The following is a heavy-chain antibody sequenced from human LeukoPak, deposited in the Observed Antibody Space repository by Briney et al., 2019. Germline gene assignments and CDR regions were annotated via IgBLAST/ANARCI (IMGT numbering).Heavy chain of an antibody. D-gene: IGHD3-10*01. V-gene: IGHV1-24*01. CDR2: FDPEDGET. J-gene: IGHJ4*02. Sequence: PGASVKVSCKVSGYTLTDLSMHWVRQAPGKGREWMGGFDPEDGETIYAQKFQGRVTMTEDTSTDTAYMELSSLRSEDTAVYYCARGGRFGSGSAFFDYWGQGTLVTVSS. CDR1: GYTLTDLS. CDR3: ARGGRFGSGSAFFDY.